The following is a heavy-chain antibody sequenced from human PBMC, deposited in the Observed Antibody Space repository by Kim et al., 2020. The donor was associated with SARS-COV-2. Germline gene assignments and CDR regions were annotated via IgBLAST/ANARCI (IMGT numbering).Heavy chain of an antibody. D-gene: IGHD6-6*01. CDR1: GFTFSSYA. Sequence: GGSLRLSCAASGFTFSSYAMHWVRQAPGKGLEWVAVISYDGSNKYYADSVKGRFTISRDNSKNTLYLQMNSLRAEDTAVYYCAVFEYSSSSVDYWGQGTLVTVSS. CDR3: AVFEYSSSSVDY. J-gene: IGHJ4*02. CDR2: ISYDGSNK. V-gene: IGHV3-30-3*01.